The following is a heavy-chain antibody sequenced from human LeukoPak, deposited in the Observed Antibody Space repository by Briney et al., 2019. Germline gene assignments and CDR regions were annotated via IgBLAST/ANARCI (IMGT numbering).Heavy chain of an antibody. CDR1: GFTFSSYS. D-gene: IGHD3-3*01. V-gene: IGHV3-21*01. J-gene: IGHJ3*02. CDR2: ISSSSSYI. Sequence: GGSLRLSCAASGFTFSSYSMNWVRQAPGKGLEWVSSISSSSSYIYYAGSVKGRFTISRDNAKNSLYLQMNSLRAEDTAVYYCARDWSGYYRGHAFDIWGQGTMATVSS. CDR3: ARDWSGYYRGHAFDI.